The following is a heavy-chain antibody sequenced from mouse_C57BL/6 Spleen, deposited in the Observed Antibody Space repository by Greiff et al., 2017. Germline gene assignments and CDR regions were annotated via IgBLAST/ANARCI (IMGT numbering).Heavy chain of an antibody. D-gene: IGHD2-1*01. Sequence: VQLQQSGPELVKPGASVKISCKASGYAFSSSWMNWVKQRPGKGLEWIGRIYPGDGDTNYNGKFKGKATLTADKSSRTAYMQLSSLTSEDSAVYFCARSDGNYSYAMDYWGQGTSVTVSS. V-gene: IGHV1-82*01. CDR1: GYAFSSSW. CDR3: ARSDGNYSYAMDY. J-gene: IGHJ4*01. CDR2: IYPGDGDT.